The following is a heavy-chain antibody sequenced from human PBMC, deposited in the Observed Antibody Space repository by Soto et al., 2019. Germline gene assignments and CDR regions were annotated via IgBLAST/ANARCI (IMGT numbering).Heavy chain of an antibody. CDR2: IYYSGST. J-gene: IGHJ5*02. V-gene: IGHV4-30-4*01. CDR3: ARVSVTTEYNWFDP. D-gene: IGHD4-4*01. Sequence: KPSETLSLTCTVSGGSISSGDYYWSWIRQPPGKGLEWIGYIYYSGSTYYNPPLKSRVTISVDTSKNQFSLKLSSVTAADTAVYYCARVSVTTEYNWFDPWGQGTLVTVSS. CDR1: GGSISSGDYY.